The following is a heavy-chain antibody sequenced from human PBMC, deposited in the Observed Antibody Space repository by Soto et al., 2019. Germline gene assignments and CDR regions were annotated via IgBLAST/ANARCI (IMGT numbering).Heavy chain of an antibody. D-gene: IGHD2-21*01. CDR2: INPNSGGT. CDR3: ARANSIRPYYYNMDV. J-gene: IGHJ6*02. Sequence: QVQLVQSGAEVEKPGASVKVSCKASGYTFTAYYIHWVRQARGQGLEWLGWINPNSGGTSYSQKFQACITLTMDTSISTAYSELTRLRSDDLSVYYCARANSIRPYYYNMDVWGQGPTVTVSS. V-gene: IGHV1-2*04. CDR1: GYTFTAYY.